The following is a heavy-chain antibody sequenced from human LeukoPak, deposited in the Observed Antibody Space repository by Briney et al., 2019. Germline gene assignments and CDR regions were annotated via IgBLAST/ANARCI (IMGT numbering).Heavy chain of an antibody. D-gene: IGHD3-22*01. CDR3: VRGYYDSSGYYFLSAFDI. Sequence: ASVKVSCKASGYTFTSYDINWVRQATGQGLEWMGWMNPNRGNTVYAQKFQDRVTMTRNTSISTAYMELRSPISEDTAVYDCVRGYYDSSGYYFLSAFDIWGQGTMVTVSS. CDR1: GYTFTSYD. J-gene: IGHJ3*02. V-gene: IGHV1-8*01. CDR2: MNPNRGNT.